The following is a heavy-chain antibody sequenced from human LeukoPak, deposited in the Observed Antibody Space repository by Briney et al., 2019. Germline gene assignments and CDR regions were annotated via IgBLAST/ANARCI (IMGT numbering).Heavy chain of an antibody. V-gene: IGHV3-23*01. CDR3: TKTTTGYSSGQYPGWPADH. D-gene: IGHD3-22*01. CDR2: IFGSGGSA. J-gene: IGHJ4*02. Sequence: GGSLRLSCTASGFTFNNYAMYWVRQAPRKGLAWVAGIFGSGGSAHYADSVKGRFTISRDNSKNTVYLQMDSLRGEDTAVYYCTKTTTGYSSGQYPGWPADHWGQGALVTVSS. CDR1: GFTFNNYA.